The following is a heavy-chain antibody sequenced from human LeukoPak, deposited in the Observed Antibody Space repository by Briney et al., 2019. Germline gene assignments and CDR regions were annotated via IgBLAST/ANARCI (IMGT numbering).Heavy chain of an antibody. D-gene: IGHD5-24*01. CDR1: GDSISGFY. V-gene: IGHV4-34*01. Sequence: WETLSLTCTVSGDSISGFYWSWIRQPPGKGLEWIGEINHSGSTNYNPSLKSRVTISVDTSKNQFSLKLSSVTAADTAVYYCARPSRRGRDGYNRLSAFDIWGQGTMVTVSS. CDR2: INHSGST. J-gene: IGHJ3*02. CDR3: ARPSRRGRDGYNRLSAFDI.